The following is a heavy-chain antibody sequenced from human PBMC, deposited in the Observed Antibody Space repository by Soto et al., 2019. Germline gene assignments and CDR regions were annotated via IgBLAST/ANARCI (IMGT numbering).Heavy chain of an antibody. CDR2: IYYSGST. J-gene: IGHJ5*02. Sequence: SETLSLTCTVSGGSVSSGSYYWSWIRQPPGKGLEWIGYIYYSGSTNYNPSLKSRVTISVDTSKNQFSLKLSSVTAADTAVYYCARAFVYNWNNNWFDPWGQGTLVTVSS. V-gene: IGHV4-61*01. CDR3: ARAFVYNWNNNWFDP. CDR1: GGSVSSGSYY. D-gene: IGHD1-20*01.